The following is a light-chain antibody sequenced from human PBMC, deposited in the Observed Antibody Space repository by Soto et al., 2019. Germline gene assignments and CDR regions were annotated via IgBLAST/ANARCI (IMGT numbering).Light chain of an antibody. V-gene: IGLV3-21*02. CDR1: NVGSKS. CDR2: DDS. Sequence: SYELAQPPSVSVAPGQTATVTCGGNNVGSKSVHWYQQKPGQAPVLVVYDDSDRPSGIPERFSGSNSGNTATLTISRVEAGDEADYYCQVWDNTSDQGVFGTGTKVTVL. J-gene: IGLJ1*01. CDR3: QVWDNTSDQGV.